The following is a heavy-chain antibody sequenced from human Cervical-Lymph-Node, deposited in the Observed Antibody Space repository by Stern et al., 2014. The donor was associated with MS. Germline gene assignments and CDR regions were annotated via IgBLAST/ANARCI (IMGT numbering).Heavy chain of an antibody. J-gene: IGHJ4*02. Sequence: QLVQSGAEVKEPGASVKVSCKASGYTFSGYYMHWVRQAPGQGLEWMGIINPSGGSISYAQKFQDRVIMTRDTSTSTVYMELSSLRSDDTAVYYCARDRGEYYEMNYWGQGTLVTVSS. CDR2: INPSGGSI. CDR1: GYTFSGYY. D-gene: IGHD3-3*01. CDR3: ARDRGEYYEMNY. V-gene: IGHV1-46*01.